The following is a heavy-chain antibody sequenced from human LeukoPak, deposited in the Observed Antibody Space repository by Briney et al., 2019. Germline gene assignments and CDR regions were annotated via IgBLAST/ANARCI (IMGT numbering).Heavy chain of an antibody. J-gene: IGHJ4*02. D-gene: IGHD5-18*01. CDR1: KFTFSSYT. CDR3: ARESRDTAMATDY. Sequence: GRSLRLSCAASKFTFSSYTMHWVRQAPGKGLDRVAVISYDGRNKYYGDSVKGRFTISRDNSKNTLYLQMNSLRPEDTAIYYCARESRDTAMATDYWGQGTLVTVSS. V-gene: IGHV3-30*04. CDR2: ISYDGRNK.